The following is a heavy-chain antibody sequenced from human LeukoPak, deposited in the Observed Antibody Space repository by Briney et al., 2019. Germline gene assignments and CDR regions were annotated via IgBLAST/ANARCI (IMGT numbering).Heavy chain of an antibody. CDR3: AKEASYCTNGVCYSRIFDT. CDR1: GFTFSSYA. J-gene: IGHJ5*02. V-gene: IGHV3-23*01. D-gene: IGHD2-8*01. CDR2: ISGSGGST. Sequence: GGSLRLSRAASGFTFSSYAMSWVRQAPGKGLEWVSAISGSGGSTFYADSVKGRFTMSRDNSKNTLYLQMNSLRAEDTAVYYCAKEASYCTNGVCYSRIFDTWGQGTLVTVSS.